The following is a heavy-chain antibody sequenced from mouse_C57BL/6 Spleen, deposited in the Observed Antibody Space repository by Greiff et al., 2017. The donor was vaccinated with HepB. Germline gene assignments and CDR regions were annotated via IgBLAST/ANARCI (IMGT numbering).Heavy chain of an antibody. V-gene: IGHV1-82*01. D-gene: IGHD1-1*01. CDR2: IYPGDGDT. CDR1: GYAFRSSW. Sequence: VQLQQSGPELVKPGASVKISCKASGYAFRSSWMNWVKQRPGKGLEWIGRIYPGDGDTNYNGKFKGKATLTADKSSSTAYMQLSSLTSEDSAVYFCARWGYGSSSFAYWGQGTLVTVSA. J-gene: IGHJ3*01. CDR3: ARWGYGSSSFAY.